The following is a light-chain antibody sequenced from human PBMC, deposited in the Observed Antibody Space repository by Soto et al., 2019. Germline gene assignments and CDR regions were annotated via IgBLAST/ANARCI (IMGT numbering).Light chain of an antibody. J-gene: IGKJ1*01. CDR3: QQYNDWPGT. CDR1: QGVSDW. V-gene: IGKV1-12*01. CDR2: GSS. Sequence: DIRLSQSPSSPSVSVGDSVTITCRASQGVSDWVAWYQQKPGEAPKLLIYGSSSLLSGVPARFSGTRSGTDFTLTISSLQSDDFATYYCQQYNDWPGTFGQGTKVDI.